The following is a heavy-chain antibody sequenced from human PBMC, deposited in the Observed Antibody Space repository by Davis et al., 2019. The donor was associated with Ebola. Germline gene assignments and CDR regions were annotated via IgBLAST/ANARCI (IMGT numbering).Heavy chain of an antibody. CDR1: GYTFSTYA. Sequence: AASVKVSCKASGYTFSTYAMHWLRQAPGQRLEWMGWINGGNDKPKYSQKFQGRVTITRDTSATTAYMELSSLRSEDTAVYYCARDGGTWSGFYGLLEYWGQGTLVTVSS. V-gene: IGHV1-3*01. CDR2: INGGNDKP. CDR3: ARDGGTWSGFYGLLEY. D-gene: IGHD3-3*01. J-gene: IGHJ4*02.